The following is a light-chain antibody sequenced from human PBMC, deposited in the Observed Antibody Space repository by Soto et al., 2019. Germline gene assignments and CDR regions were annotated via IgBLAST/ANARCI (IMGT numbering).Light chain of an antibody. J-gene: IGKJ1*01. Sequence: EIVLTQSPGTLSFSPGERSTLSCRSSQSISSSTYLAWYQQKPGQAPRLLIYGASSRATGIPDRFSGSGSGTDFTLTISRLEPEDFAVYYCQQYGSSPRTFGQGTKVDIK. V-gene: IGKV3-20*01. CDR2: GAS. CDR3: QQYGSSPRT. CDR1: QSISSSTY.